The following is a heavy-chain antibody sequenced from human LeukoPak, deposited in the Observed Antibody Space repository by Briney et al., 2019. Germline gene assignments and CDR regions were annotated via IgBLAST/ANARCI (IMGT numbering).Heavy chain of an antibody. CDR2: IYFSGSP. J-gene: IGHJ4*02. CDR3: ARWRTAKTAFHY. D-gene: IGHD2-21*02. V-gene: IGHV4-39*01. Sequence: SETLSLTCTVSGGSISSNSYYWGWIRQPPGKGLEWIGSIYFSGSPYYNPSLKSRVTMSVDTSKNQFSLKVSSVTAADTAVYYCARWRTAKTAFHYWGQGTLVTVSS. CDR1: GGSISSNSYY.